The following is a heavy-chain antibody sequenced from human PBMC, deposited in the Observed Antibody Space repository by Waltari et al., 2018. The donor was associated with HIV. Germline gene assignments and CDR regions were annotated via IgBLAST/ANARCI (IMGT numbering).Heavy chain of an antibody. Sequence: QVKLQESGPGLVKPSETLSLNCSVSGGHVSTYYLNWIRQPPGKCLEWIGGIFYSGSTSYSPSFRSRVTMSIDTSKDYFSLRLDSVTAADTALYYCARRPVIPSTIRNAFDVWSQGTMVTVSS. CDR3: ARRPVIPSTIRNAFDV. CDR1: GGHVSTYY. V-gene: IGHV4-59*02. CDR2: IFYSGST. J-gene: IGHJ3*01. D-gene: IGHD2-2*01.